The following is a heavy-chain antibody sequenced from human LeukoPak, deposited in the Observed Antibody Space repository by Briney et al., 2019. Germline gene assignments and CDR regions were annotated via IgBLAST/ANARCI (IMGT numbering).Heavy chain of an antibody. Sequence: SETLSLTCTVSGYSITTNYYWAWIRQSPGTGLEWIGRVYHNGETYYNPSLKSRVIISVDTSKNEFSLRLTSVTAADTAVYYCVTPRSWELSDMAVWGKGTTVIVSS. D-gene: IGHD1-26*01. J-gene: IGHJ6*03. CDR2: VYHNGET. CDR3: VTPRSWELSDMAV. CDR1: GYSITTNYY. V-gene: IGHV4-38-2*02.